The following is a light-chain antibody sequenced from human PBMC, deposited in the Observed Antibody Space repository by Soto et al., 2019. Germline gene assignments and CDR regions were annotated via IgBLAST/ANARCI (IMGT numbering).Light chain of an antibody. CDR1: QSLSSSQ. CDR3: QQYGSSPRT. V-gene: IGKV3-20*01. Sequence: EIVLTQSPGTLSLSPGERATLSCRASQSLSSSQLAWYQQKPGQAPRLLIHDASSRATGSPDRFSGGGSGTDFTLTISRLEPEDFAVNYCQQYGSSPRTFGQGTKVDIK. CDR2: DAS. J-gene: IGKJ1*01.